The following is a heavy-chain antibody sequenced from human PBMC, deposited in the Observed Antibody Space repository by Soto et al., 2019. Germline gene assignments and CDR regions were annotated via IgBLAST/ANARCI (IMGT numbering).Heavy chain of an antibody. CDR2: VFSSGTT. J-gene: IGHJ5*02. CDR3: ARYHYYDTRWFDP. D-gene: IGHD3-22*01. CDR1: GGSIGSSTQY. Sequence: SETLSLTCTVSGGSIGSSTQYWGWIRQPPGQGLEWIGNVFSSGTTYYNPSLKSRVTISVDTSKNQFSLKLSSVTAADSAIYYCARYHYYDTRWFDPWGQGTLVTVSS. V-gene: IGHV4-39*01.